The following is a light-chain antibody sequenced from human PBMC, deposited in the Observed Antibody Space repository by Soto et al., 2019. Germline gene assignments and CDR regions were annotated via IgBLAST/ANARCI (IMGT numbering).Light chain of an antibody. CDR1: QGISDY. Sequence: DIQLTQSPSFLSASVGDRVTITCWASQGISDYFAWYQQKLGKAPKLLIFAASTLQSGVPSRFSGSGSGTEFTLTISSLQPEDFATYYCQQLNSYPITFGQGTRLEIK. CDR2: AAS. V-gene: IGKV1-9*01. CDR3: QQLNSYPIT. J-gene: IGKJ5*01.